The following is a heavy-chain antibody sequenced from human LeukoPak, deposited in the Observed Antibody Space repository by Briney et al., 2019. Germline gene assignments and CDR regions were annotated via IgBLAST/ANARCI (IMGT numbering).Heavy chain of an antibody. CDR3: ARDQGGSYHFDY. CDR2: IYYSGST. J-gene: IGHJ4*02. V-gene: IGHV4-31*03. CDR1: GGSISSGGYY. Sequence: SETLSLTCTVSGGSISSGGYYWSWIRQHPGKGLEWIGYIYYSGSTYYNPSLKSRVTISVDTSKNQFSLKLSSVTAADTAVYYCARDQGGSYHFDYWGQGTLVTVSS. D-gene: IGHD1-26*01.